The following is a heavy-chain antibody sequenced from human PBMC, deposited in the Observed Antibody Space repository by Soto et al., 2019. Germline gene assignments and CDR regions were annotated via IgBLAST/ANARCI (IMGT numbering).Heavy chain of an antibody. J-gene: IGHJ4*02. D-gene: IGHD1-26*01. Sequence: GGSLRLSCVGSGISFSAYWMSWVRRAPGQGLEWVANIQPSGSGEYYADSVKGRFTVSRDNARNSLFLEMSGLRDDDTAIYLCASSLGGTHGFWGQGTPVTVSS. CDR1: GISFSAYW. V-gene: IGHV3-7*03. CDR3: ASSLGGTHGF. CDR2: IQPSGSGE.